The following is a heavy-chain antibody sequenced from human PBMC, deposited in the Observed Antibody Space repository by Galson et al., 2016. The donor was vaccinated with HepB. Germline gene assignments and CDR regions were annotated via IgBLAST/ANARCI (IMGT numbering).Heavy chain of an antibody. Sequence: QSGAEVKKPGESLQISCKASGYNFTLYYIAWVRQMPGRGLEWMGIIYPGDSETRYNPSLKSRISMSVDTSKNQFSLELTAVTAADTALYYCARDGSVWGPLDSWGQGILVTVSS. CDR3: ARDGSVWGPLDS. D-gene: IGHD7-27*01. CDR1: GYNFTLYY. V-gene: IGHV5-51*03. CDR2: IYPGDSET. J-gene: IGHJ4*02.